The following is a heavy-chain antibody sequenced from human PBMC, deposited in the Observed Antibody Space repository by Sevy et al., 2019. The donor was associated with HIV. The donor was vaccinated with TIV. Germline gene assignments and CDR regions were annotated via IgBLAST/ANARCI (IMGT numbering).Heavy chain of an antibody. J-gene: IGHJ3*02. V-gene: IGHV1-69*06. D-gene: IGHD3-22*01. CDR2: IIPIFGTA. CDR1: GGTFSSYA. Sequence: ASVKVSCKASGGTFSSYAISWVRQAPGQGLEWMGGIIPIFGTANYAQKFQGRVTITADKSTSTAYMELSSLRSEDTAVYYCAWVVKYYDSSVYYAAFDIWGQGTMVTVSS. CDR3: AWVVKYYDSSVYYAAFDI.